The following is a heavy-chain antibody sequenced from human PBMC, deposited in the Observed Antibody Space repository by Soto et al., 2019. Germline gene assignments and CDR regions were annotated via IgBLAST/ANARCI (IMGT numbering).Heavy chain of an antibody. Sequence: EVQLVESGGGLVQPGGSLGLSCAASGFNFRRYWMSWVRQAPGKGLEWVANIKEDGSEQYYVDSVKGRFTIFRDNAKNSLSLQMNSLRAEDTAIYYCARDPTASYGDSLLFDYWGQGTLVIVSS. J-gene: IGHJ4*02. V-gene: IGHV3-7*01. CDR3: ARDPTASYGDSLLFDY. CDR1: GFNFRRYW. D-gene: IGHD4-17*01. CDR2: IKEDGSEQ.